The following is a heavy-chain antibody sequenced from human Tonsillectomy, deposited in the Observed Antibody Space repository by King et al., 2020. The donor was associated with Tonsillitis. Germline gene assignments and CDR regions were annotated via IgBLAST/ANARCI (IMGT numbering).Heavy chain of an antibody. CDR3: ARDPASHGGPEYYFDY. Sequence: QLVQSGAEVKKPGASVKVSCKASGYTFTGYYMHWVRQAPGQGLEWMGWINPNSGGTNYAQKFQGRVTMTRDTSISTAYMELSRLRSDDTAVYYCARDPASHGGPEYYFDYWGQGTLVTVSS. V-gene: IGHV1-2*02. CDR2: INPNSGGT. D-gene: IGHD6-25*01. J-gene: IGHJ4*02. CDR1: GYTFTGYY.